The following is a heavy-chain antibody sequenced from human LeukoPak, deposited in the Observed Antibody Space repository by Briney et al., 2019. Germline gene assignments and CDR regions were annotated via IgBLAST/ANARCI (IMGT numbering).Heavy chain of an antibody. CDR2: INPNSGGT. V-gene: IGHV1-2*02. J-gene: IGHJ5*02. Sequence: ASVKVSCKASGHTFTGYYMHWVRQAPGQGLEWMGWINPNSGGTNYAQKFQGRVTMTRDTSISTAYMELSRLRSDDTAVYYCAREGNWNDGLDPWGQGTLVTVSS. D-gene: IGHD1-1*01. CDR1: GHTFTGYY. CDR3: AREGNWNDGLDP.